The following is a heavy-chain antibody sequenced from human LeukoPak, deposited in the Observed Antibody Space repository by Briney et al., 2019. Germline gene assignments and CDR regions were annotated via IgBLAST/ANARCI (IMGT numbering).Heavy chain of an antibody. D-gene: IGHD3-3*01. J-gene: IGHJ4*02. Sequence: VASVKVSCKASGYSFTGYYMHWVRQAPGQGLEWMGWLNPSSGGTNYAQKFQGRVTVTRDTSISTAYMELSRLRYDDTAVYYCARENRDYDFWSGYYGHIDYWGQGTLVTVSS. V-gene: IGHV1-2*02. CDR1: GYSFTGYY. CDR2: LNPSSGGT. CDR3: ARENRDYDFWSGYYGHIDY.